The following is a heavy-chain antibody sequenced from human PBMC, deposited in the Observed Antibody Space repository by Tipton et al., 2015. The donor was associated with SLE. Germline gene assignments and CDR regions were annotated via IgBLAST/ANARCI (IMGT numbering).Heavy chain of an antibody. J-gene: IGHJ4*02. CDR1: GFTFSSYE. D-gene: IGHD1-26*01. CDR3: ARGAGRSGSYPLDY. Sequence: SLRLSCAASGFTFSSYEMNWVRQAPGKGLEWVSYISSSGSTIYYADSVKGRFTISRDTAKNSLYLQMNSLRAEDTAVYYCARGAGRSGSYPLDYWGQGTLVTVSS. CDR2: ISSSGSTI. V-gene: IGHV3-48*03.